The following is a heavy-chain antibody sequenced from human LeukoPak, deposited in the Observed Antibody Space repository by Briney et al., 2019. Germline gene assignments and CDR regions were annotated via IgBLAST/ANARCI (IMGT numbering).Heavy chain of an antibody. J-gene: IGHJ4*02. V-gene: IGHV3-21*03. D-gene: IGHD1-1*01. Sequence: GDSLRLTCEGSGFPFSDRTFNWVRQSPGKGLEWVSSISRSSSLKYYADSVKGRFTISRDNAKNSVFLQMSSLRADDTGLYYCVRGDKRDSWGQGTLVTVSS. CDR1: GFPFSDRT. CDR2: ISRSSSLK. CDR3: VRGDKRDS.